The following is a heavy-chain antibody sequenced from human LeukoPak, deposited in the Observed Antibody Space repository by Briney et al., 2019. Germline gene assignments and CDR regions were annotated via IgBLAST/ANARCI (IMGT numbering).Heavy chain of an antibody. J-gene: IGHJ4*02. CDR2: IWYDGSDK. D-gene: IGHD1-26*01. CDR1: GFTFSSYG. CDR3: ARDRIVGASSLIY. V-gene: IGHV3-33*01. Sequence: GTSLRLSCAAPGFTFSSYGMHWVRQAPGKGLEWVAVIWYDGSDKFYADSVRGRFTISRDNSKKTLYLQMNSLRAEDTAVYYCARDRIVGASSLIYWGQGTLVTVSS.